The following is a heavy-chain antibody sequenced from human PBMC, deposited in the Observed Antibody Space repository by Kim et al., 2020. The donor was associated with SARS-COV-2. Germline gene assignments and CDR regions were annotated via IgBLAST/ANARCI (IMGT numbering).Heavy chain of an antibody. V-gene: IGHV4-31*02. Sequence: GSTYYNPSLKSRVTISVDTSKNQFSLKLSSVTAADTAVYYCARGFGADYWGQGTLVTVSS. J-gene: IGHJ4*02. CDR3: ARGFGADY. CDR2: GST. D-gene: IGHD3-16*01.